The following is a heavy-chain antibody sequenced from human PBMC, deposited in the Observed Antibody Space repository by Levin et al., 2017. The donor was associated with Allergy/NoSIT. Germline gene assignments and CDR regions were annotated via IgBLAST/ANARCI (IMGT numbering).Heavy chain of an antibody. CDR1: FFSLSNARMG. Sequence: SGPTLVKPTESLMLSCFCFFFSLSNARMGVSWLLPPPGKALEWLANIFSHAEPSYLTSLPSRLTISKDTSKSQVVLTMTHMDPVDTATYYCARTRYSSSSDNFDYWGQGTLVTVSS. CDR3: ARTRYSSSSDNFDY. D-gene: IGHD6-6*01. J-gene: IGHJ4*02. CDR2: IFSHAEP. V-gene: IGHV2-26*01.